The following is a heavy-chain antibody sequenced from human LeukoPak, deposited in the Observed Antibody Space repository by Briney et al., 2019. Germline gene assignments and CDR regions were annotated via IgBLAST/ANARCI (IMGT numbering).Heavy chain of an antibody. V-gene: IGHV3-23*01. CDR3: ARYGEDYYYGMDV. D-gene: IGHD4-17*01. CDR1: GFTFSSYA. CDR2: ISGSGGST. Sequence: GGSLRLSCAASGFTFSSYAMSWVRQAPGKGLEWVSAISGSGGSTYYADSVKGRFTISRDNSKNTLYLQMNSLRAEDTAVYYCARYGEDYYYGMDVWGQGTTVTVSS. J-gene: IGHJ6*02.